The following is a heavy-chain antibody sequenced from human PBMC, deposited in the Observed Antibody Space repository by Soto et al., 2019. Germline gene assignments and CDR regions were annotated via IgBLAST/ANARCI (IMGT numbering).Heavy chain of an antibody. Sequence: GASVKVSCKASGYTFTSYYMHWVRQAPGQGLEWMGIINPSGGSTSYAQKFRGRVTMTRDTSTSTVYMELSSLRSEDTAVYYCARGGYDSSGYYRYYYGMDVWGQGTTVTVSS. CDR1: GYTFTSYY. V-gene: IGHV1-46*01. CDR2: INPSGGST. D-gene: IGHD3-22*01. J-gene: IGHJ6*02. CDR3: ARGGYDSSGYYRYYYGMDV.